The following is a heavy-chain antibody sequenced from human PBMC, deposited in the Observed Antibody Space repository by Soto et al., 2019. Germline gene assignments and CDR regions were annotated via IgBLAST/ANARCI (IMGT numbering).Heavy chain of an antibody. V-gene: IGHV4-31*03. CDR2: IYYSGST. D-gene: IGHD3-10*01. CDR1: GGSISSGGYY. J-gene: IGHJ4*02. CDR3: ARTLYYYGSGPAGY. Sequence: PSETLSLTCTVSGGSISSGGYYWSWIRQHPGKGLERIGYIYYSGSTYYNPSLKSRVTISVDTSKNQFSLKLSSVTAADTAVYYCARTLYYYGSGPAGYWGQGTLVTVSS.